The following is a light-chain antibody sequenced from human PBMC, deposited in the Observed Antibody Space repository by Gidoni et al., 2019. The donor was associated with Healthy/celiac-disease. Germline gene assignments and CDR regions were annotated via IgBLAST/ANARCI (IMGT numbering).Light chain of an antibody. CDR3: QQYYSTPHT. J-gene: IGKJ2*01. V-gene: IGKV4-1*01. CDR2: WAA. CDR1: QSVLYSSNNKNY. Sequence: DIVMTQSPDSLAVSLGERATINCKSSQSVLYSSNNKNYLAWYQQKPGQPPKLLIYWAATRESGVPDRCSGSGAGTDVTLTISSLQAEDVAVYYCQQYYSTPHTFGQGTKLEIK.